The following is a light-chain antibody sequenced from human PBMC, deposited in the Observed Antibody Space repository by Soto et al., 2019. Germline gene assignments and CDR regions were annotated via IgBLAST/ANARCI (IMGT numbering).Light chain of an antibody. V-gene: IGKV1-39*01. Sequence: DLQMTQSPSSLSASVGDRVTVSCRASQSINSYLNWYQQKPGKAPTLLIYSASSLEEGVPSRFSCSGSGTEFTLTISSLQPEDFATYSCQQTYTTPYTFGQGTKLEIK. CDR2: SAS. CDR1: QSINSY. CDR3: QQTYTTPYT. J-gene: IGKJ2*01.